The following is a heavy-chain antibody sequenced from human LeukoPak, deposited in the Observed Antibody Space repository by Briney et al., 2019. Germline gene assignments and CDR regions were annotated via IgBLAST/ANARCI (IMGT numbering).Heavy chain of an antibody. D-gene: IGHD2-15*01. J-gene: IGHJ4*02. Sequence: PSETLSLTCAVSGASISSGGYYWTWIRQHPEKGLEWIGFIYFSGSTHYNPSLKSRVTISIDTSKNQFSLKLSSVTAADTAVYYCASRYCGGGSCYFYFDFWGQGTLVTVSS. CDR2: IYFSGST. CDR3: ASRYCGGGSCYFYFDF. V-gene: IGHV4-31*11. CDR1: GASISSGGYY.